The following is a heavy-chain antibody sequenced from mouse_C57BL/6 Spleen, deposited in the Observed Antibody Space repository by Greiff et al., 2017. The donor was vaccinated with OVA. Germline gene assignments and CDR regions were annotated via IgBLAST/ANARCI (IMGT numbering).Heavy chain of an antibody. V-gene: IGHV1-52*01. CDR1: GYTFTSYW. D-gene: IGHD6-1*01. CDR3: ARRGSYNNGLGRAMDY. CDR2: IDPSDSET. J-gene: IGHJ4*01. Sequence: QVQLQQPGAELVRPGSSVKLSCKASGYTFTSYWMHWVKQRPIQGLKWIGNIDPSDSETHYNQKFKDKATLTVDKSSSTAYMQLSSLTSEDSAVYYCARRGSYNNGLGRAMDYWGQGTSVTVSS.